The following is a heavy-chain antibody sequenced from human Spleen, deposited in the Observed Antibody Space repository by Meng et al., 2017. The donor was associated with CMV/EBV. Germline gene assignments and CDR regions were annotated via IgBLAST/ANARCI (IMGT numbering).Heavy chain of an antibody. J-gene: IGHJ4*02. V-gene: IGHV3-20*04. D-gene: IGHD6-13*01. CDR2: INWNGGST. CDR3: ARGRRQLAGYY. Sequence: GESLKISCAASGFTFDAYGMSWVRQAPGKGLEWVSGINWNGGSTGYADSVKGRFTISRDNAKNSLYLQMNSLRAEDTAVYYCARGRRQLAGYYWGQGTLVTVSS. CDR1: GFTFDAYG.